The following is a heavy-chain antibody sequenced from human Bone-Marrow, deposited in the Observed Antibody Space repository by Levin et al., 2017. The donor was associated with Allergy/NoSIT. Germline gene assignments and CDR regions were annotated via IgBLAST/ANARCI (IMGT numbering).Heavy chain of an antibody. CDR3: ARCLYYDETDYQESPNYTDYRENLDY. CDR1: GYTFTTYW. Sequence: GESLKISCKASGYTFTTYWISWVRQRPGKGLEWMGRIDPTDSYTTYSPSFEGHVTFSADTSINTVFLHWDSLKAADTAMYFCARCLYYDETDYQESPNYTDYRENLDYWGQGSLVTVSS. J-gene: IGHJ4*02. D-gene: IGHD3-22*01. CDR2: IDPTDSYT. V-gene: IGHV5-10-1*01.